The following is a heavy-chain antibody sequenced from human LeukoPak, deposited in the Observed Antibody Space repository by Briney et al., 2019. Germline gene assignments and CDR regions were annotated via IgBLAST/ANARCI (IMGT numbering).Heavy chain of an antibody. CDR1: GYTFTTYD. D-gene: IGHD6-19*01. J-gene: IGHJ3*02. V-gene: IGHV1-8*03. CDR2: MNPNSGNT. CDR3: AKDTSSGWPDAFDI. Sequence: ASVKVSCKASGYTFTTYDITWVRQATGQGLEWMGWMNPNSGNTAYAQKFQGRVTITRNTSISTAYMELSSLRAEDTAVYYCAKDTSSGWPDAFDIWGQGTMVTVSS.